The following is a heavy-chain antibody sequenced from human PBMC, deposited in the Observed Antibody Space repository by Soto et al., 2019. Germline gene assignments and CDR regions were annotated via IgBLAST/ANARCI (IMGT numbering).Heavy chain of an antibody. J-gene: IGHJ4*02. CDR3: ARDQGGPFDY. CDR1: GGSFSTYY. D-gene: IGHD2-15*01. CDR2: IYYSGST. Sequence: PSETLSLTCTVSGGSFSTYYWSWIRQPPGKGLEWIGYIYYSGSTKSNPSLKSRVTLSVDTSKNQFSLKLSSVTAADTAVYYCARDQGGPFDYWGQGTLVTVSS. V-gene: IGHV4-59*01.